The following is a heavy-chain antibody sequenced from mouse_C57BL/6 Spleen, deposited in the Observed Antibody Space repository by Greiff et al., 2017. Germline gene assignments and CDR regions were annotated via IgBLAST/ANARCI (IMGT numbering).Heavy chain of an antibody. CDR2: IRSGGST. V-gene: IGHV2-2*01. CDR1: GFSLTSYG. Sequence: VKLQQSGPGLVQPSQSLSIPCTVSGFSLTSYGVHWVRQSPGKGLEWLGVIRSGGSTVYNVAFITRLSISKDNSKSQVFYKMNSLQADDAAISYCAKGDGYQFAYWGQGTLVTVSA. D-gene: IGHD2-3*01. CDR3: AKGDGYQFAY. J-gene: IGHJ3*01.